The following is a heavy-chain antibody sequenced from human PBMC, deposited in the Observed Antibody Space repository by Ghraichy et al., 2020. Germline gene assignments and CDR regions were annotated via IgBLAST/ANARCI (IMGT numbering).Heavy chain of an antibody. J-gene: IGHJ6*02. Sequence: GESLNISCAASEFTFSNYYMSWIRQAPGKGLEWVSYISNTGNTIYYADSVKGRFTISRDNAKKSLYLHMNNLRVDDTAVYYCARDQEYQLSYYYYGMDVWGQGTTVTVSS. V-gene: IGHV3-11*01. CDR3: ARDQEYQLSYYYYGMDV. CDR2: ISNTGNTI. CDR1: EFTFSNYY. D-gene: IGHD2-2*01.